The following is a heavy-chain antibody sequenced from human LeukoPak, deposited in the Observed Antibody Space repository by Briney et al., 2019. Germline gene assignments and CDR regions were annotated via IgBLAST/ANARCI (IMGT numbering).Heavy chain of an antibody. V-gene: IGHV4-34*01. CDR1: GGSFSGYY. J-gene: IGHJ6*03. CDR3: ARPPLASCPRCYYYYYYMDV. Sequence: SETLSLTCAVYGGSFSGYYWSWIRQPPGKGLEWIGEINHSGSTNYNPSLKSRVTISVDTSKNQFSLKLSSVTAADTAVYYCARPPLASCPRCYYYYYYMDVWGKGTTVTISS. CDR2: INHSGST. D-gene: IGHD2-15*01.